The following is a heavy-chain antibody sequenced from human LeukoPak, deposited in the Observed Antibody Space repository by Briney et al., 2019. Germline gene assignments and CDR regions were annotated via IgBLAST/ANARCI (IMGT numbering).Heavy chain of an antibody. Sequence: QVQLQESGPGLVKPSQTLSLTCTVSGGSINSNNHYWGWIRQPPGKGLEWIGSIYHSGRTFYNPSLKSRVTISVDTSKNQFSLKLTSVTAADTAVYYCARLYLPATRFDYWGQGTLVTVSS. J-gene: IGHJ4*02. CDR3: ARLYLPATRFDY. V-gene: IGHV4-39*07. CDR1: GGSINSNNHY. CDR2: IYHSGRT. D-gene: IGHD5-24*01.